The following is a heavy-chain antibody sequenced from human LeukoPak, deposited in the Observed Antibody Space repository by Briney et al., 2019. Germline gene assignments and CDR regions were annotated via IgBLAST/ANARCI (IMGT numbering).Heavy chain of an antibody. Sequence: ASVKVSCKASGYTFTGYYRHWLRQCPGQGLEWVVWINPNSCGTKYSQKFQGCVTRTRDTAISTAYMELSRLRSDDTAVYYCARVAGLRYYIDAWGKGTTVTVSS. J-gene: IGHJ6*03. CDR2: INPNSCGT. D-gene: IGHD6-13*01. CDR1: GYTFTGYY. V-gene: IGHV1-2*04. CDR3: ARVAGLRYYIDA.